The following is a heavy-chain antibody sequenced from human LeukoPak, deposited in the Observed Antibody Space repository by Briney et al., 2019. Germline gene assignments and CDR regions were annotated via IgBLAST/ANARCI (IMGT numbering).Heavy chain of an antibody. CDR3: ARSGVIGSSWYGAWFDP. J-gene: IGHJ5*02. CDR1: GYSISSGYY. Sequence: KPSETLSLTCTVSGYSISSGYYWGWIRQPPGKGLEWIGSIYHSGSTYYNPSLKSRVTISVDTSKNQFSLKLSSVTAADTAVYYCARSGVIGSSWYGAWFDPWGQGTLVTVSS. CDR2: IYHSGST. D-gene: IGHD6-13*01. V-gene: IGHV4-38-2*02.